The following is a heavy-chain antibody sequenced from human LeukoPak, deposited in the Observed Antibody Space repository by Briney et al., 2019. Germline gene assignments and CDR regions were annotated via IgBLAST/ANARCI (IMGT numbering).Heavy chain of an antibody. Sequence: GESLKISCKGSGYSFNNYWIGWVRQMPGKGLEWMGIIYPGDSDTTYSPSFQGRVTMSADESISTAYLQWSSLTASDTAIYYCARPLPGNAFDIWGQGTMVTVSS. CDR1: GYSFNNYW. D-gene: IGHD6-13*01. CDR2: IYPGDSDT. CDR3: ARPLPGNAFDI. J-gene: IGHJ3*02. V-gene: IGHV5-51*01.